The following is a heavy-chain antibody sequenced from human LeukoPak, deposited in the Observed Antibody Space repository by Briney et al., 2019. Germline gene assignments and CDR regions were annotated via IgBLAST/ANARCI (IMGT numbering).Heavy chain of an antibody. D-gene: IGHD2-2*01. CDR3: ARTYCSSTSCYRHYYYYYGMDV. J-gene: IGHJ6*02. CDR1: SGSISSSSYY. CDR2: IYYSGST. V-gene: IGHV4-39*01. Sequence: SETLSLTCTVSSGSISSSSYYWGWIRQPPGKGLEWIGSIYYSGSTYYNPSLKSRVTISVDTSKNQFSLKLSSVTAADTAVYYCARTYCSSTSCYRHYYYYYGMDVWGQGTTVTVSS.